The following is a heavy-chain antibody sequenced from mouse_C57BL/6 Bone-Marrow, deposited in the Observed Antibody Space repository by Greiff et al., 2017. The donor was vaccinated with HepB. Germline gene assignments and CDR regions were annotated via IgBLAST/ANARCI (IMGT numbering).Heavy chain of an antibody. CDR1: GFTFSSYG. D-gene: IGHD2-5*01. CDR2: ISSGGSYT. Sequence: EVKLMESGGDLVKPGGSLKLSCAASGFTFSSYGMSWVRQTPDKRLEWVATISSGGSYTYYPDSVKGPFTISRDNAKNTLYLQMSSLKSEDTAMYYCARPYSNYVYFDYWGQGTTLTVSS. J-gene: IGHJ2*01. CDR3: ARPYSNYVYFDY. V-gene: IGHV5-6*01.